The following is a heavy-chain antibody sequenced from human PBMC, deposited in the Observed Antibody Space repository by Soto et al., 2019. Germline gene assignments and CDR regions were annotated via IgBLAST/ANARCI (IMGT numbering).Heavy chain of an antibody. CDR2: IYYSGST. J-gene: IGHJ3*02. CDR3: ARDRSSWYAFAI. V-gene: IGHV4-31*03. Sequence: PSETLSLTCTVSGGSISSGGYYWSWIRQHPGNGLEWIGYIYYSGSTYYNPSLKSRVTISVDTSKNQFSLKLSSVTAADTAVYYCARDRSSWYAFAIWGQGTMVTVSS. D-gene: IGHD6-13*01. CDR1: GGSISSGGYY.